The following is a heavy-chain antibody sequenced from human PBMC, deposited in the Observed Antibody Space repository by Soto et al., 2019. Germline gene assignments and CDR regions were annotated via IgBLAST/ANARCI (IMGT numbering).Heavy chain of an antibody. J-gene: IGHJ4*02. CDR3: ASMGYHYGSGSYPLDY. D-gene: IGHD3-10*01. V-gene: IGHV4-59*08. Sequence: QVQLQESGPGLVKPSETLSLTCTVSGGSISSYYWTWIRQPPGKGLEWIGFIYNSGSTHYNPSLRSRVTIQVDTSKNQFSLKLRSVTAADTAVYYCASMGYHYGSGSYPLDYWGQGTLVTVSS. CDR2: IYNSGST. CDR1: GGSISSYY.